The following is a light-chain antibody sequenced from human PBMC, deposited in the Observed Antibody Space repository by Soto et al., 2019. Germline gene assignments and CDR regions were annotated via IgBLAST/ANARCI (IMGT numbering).Light chain of an antibody. CDR3: SSYTSSSTL. J-gene: IGLJ1*01. CDR1: SSDVGSYNY. CDR2: EVS. V-gene: IGLV2-14*01. Sequence: QSVLTQPASVSGSPGQSINISCTGTSSDVGSYNYVSWYQQHPGKAPKLMIYEVSDRPSGISSRFSGSKSGNTASLTISGLQTEDEADYYCSSYTSSSTLFGTGTKVTVL.